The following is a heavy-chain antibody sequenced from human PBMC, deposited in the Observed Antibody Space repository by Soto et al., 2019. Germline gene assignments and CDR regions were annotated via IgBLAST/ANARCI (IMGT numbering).Heavy chain of an antibody. J-gene: IGHJ5*02. V-gene: IGHV4-61*01. CDR1: GGAVSSGTYY. CDR3: TRGPPRVQWFDP. Sequence: SETLSLTGTVSGGAVSSGTYYWSWIRQPPGKGLEWIGHIYFTGSTNYNPSLKSRVTMSLDTSRNQFSLRLSSVTAADTAVYYCTRGPPRVQWFDPWGLGTLVTVSS. CDR2: IYFTGST.